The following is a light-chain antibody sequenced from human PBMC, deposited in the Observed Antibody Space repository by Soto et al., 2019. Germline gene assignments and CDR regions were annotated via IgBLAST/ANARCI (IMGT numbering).Light chain of an antibody. CDR1: QSISSY. Sequence: DIQMTQSPSSLSASVGDRATITCRASQSISSYLNWYQQKPGKTPKVLIYAASSLQSGVPSRFGGSGSGTDFTLTVNSLQPEDFATYYCQQSYTSPVTFGQGTRLEI. V-gene: IGKV1-39*01. CDR2: AAS. CDR3: QQSYTSPVT. J-gene: IGKJ5*01.